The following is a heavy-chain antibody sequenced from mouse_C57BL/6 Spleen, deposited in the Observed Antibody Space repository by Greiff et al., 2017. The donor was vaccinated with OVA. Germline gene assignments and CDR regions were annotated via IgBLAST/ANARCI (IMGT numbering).Heavy chain of an antibody. D-gene: IGHD2-5*01. V-gene: IGHV1-64*01. CDR1: GYTFTSYW. Sequence: QVQLQQPGAELVKPGASVKLSCKASGYTFTSYWMHWVKQRPGQGLEWIGMIHPNSGSTNYNEKFKSKATLTVDKSSSTAYMQLRSLTSEDSAVYYCARWGSNYRSMDYWGQGTSVTVSS. CDR2: IHPNSGST. J-gene: IGHJ4*01. CDR3: ARWGSNYRSMDY.